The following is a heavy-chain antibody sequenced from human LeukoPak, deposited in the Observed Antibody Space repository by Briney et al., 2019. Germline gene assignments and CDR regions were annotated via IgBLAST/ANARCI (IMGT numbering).Heavy chain of an antibody. CDR1: GGSISSYY. Sequence: SETLSLTYTVSGGSISSYYWSWIRQPAGKGLEWIGRIYTSGSTNYNPSLKSRVTMSVDTSKNQFSLKLSSVTAADTAVYYCARDNYGDYGPPFYYYGMDVWGQGTTVTVSS. CDR2: IYTSGST. V-gene: IGHV4-4*07. CDR3: ARDNYGDYGPPFYYYGMDV. J-gene: IGHJ6*02. D-gene: IGHD4-17*01.